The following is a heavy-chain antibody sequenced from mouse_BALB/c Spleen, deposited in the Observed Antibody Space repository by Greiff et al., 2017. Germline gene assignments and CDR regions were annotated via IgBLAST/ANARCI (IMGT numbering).Heavy chain of an antibody. CDR1: GFTFSDYY. CDR2: ISDGGSYT. D-gene: IGHD2-4*01. CDR3: ARGGNYDYDFDY. Sequence: EVNVVESGGGLVKPGGSLKLSCAASGFTFSDYYMYWVRQTPEKRLEWVATISDGGSYTYYPDSVKGRFTISRDNAKNNLYLQMSSLKSEDTAMYYCARGGNYDYDFDYWGQGTTLTVSS. V-gene: IGHV5-4*02. J-gene: IGHJ2*01.